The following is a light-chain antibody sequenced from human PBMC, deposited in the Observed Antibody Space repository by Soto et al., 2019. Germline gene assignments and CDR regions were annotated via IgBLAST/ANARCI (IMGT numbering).Light chain of an antibody. J-gene: IGKJ1*01. CDR1: QSISSY. CDR3: QHSYSTRWT. Sequence: DIQMTQSPSSLSASVGDRVTITCRASQSISSYLNWFQQKPGKAPKLLIYAASSLQSGVPSRFSGSGSGTDFTLTISSLQPEAFATYYCQHSYSTRWTFGQGTKVEIK. CDR2: AAS. V-gene: IGKV1-39*01.